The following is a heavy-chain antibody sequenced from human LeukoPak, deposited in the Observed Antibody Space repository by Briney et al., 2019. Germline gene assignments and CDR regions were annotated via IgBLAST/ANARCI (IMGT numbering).Heavy chain of an antibody. CDR3: ARLAKVESRSLAHYFDS. V-gene: IGHV4-59*01. CDR1: GASISPDY. J-gene: IGHJ4*02. D-gene: IGHD1-26*01. Sequence: SETLSLTCTVSGASISPDYWSWIRQPPGKGLEFIGYIYYTGGTNYNPSLKSRVTVSVDTSKNQFSLKLVSVTAADTAVYRCARLAKVESRSLAHYFDSWGQGALVTVSS. CDR2: IYYTGGT.